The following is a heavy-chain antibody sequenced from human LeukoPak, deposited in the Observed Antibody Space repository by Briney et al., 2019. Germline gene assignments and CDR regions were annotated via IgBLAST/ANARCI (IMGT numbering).Heavy chain of an antibody. J-gene: IGHJ6*02. CDR2: IWYDGSNK. D-gene: IGHD2-2*01. V-gene: IGHV3-33*01. CDR1: GFXFSSYG. CDR3: ARDGARYCSSTSCYGNDYYYYGMDV. Sequence: GGSLRLSCAASGFXFSSYGMHWVRQAPGKGLKWVAVIWYDGSNKYYADSVKGRFTISRDNSKNTLYLQMNSLRAEDTAVYYCARDGARYCSSTSCYGNDYYYYGMDVWGQGTTVTVSS.